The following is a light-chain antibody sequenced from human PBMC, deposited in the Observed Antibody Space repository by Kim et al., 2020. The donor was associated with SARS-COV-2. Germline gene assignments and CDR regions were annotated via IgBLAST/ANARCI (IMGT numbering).Light chain of an antibody. V-gene: IGKV3-20*01. CDR3: QQYASSLT. Sequence: LSPGERATLSCRASQSCPSSNLAWYQQKPGQAPKLLIFDASSRATGVPDRFSGGGSGTDFTLTIDRVAPEDFAVYYCQQYASSLTFGGGTKVDIK. CDR2: DAS. J-gene: IGKJ4*01. CDR1: QSCPSSN.